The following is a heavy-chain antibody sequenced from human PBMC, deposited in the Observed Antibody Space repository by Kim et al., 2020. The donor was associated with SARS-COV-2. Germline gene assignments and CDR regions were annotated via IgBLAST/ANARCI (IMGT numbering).Heavy chain of an antibody. V-gene: IGHV4-39*01. D-gene: IGHD5-18*01. CDR3: ARIFGYSYGLGYYYYYGMDV. CDR2: IYYSGST. J-gene: IGHJ6*02. Sequence: SETLSLTCTVSGGSISSSSYYWGWIRQPPGKGLEWIGSIYYSGSTYSTPSLKSRVTISVDTSQNQFSLKLSSVTAADTAVYYCARIFGYSYGLGYYYYYGMDVWGQGTTVTVSS. CDR1: GGSISSSSYY.